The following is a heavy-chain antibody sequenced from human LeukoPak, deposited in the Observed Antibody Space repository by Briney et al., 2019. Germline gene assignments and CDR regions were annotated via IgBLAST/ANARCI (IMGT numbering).Heavy chain of an antibody. CDR2: IYNTVST. V-gene: IGHV4-59*01. J-gene: IGHJ4*02. D-gene: IGHD3-10*01. CDR3: ARLWYGESSFDY. CDR1: GGSISGYY. Sequence: PSETLSLTCTVSGGSISGYYWSWIRQPPGKGLEWIGYIYNTVSTNSDPSLKSRVTISEDTSKNQFSLKLTSVTAADTAVYYCARLWYGESSFDYWGQGSPVTVSS.